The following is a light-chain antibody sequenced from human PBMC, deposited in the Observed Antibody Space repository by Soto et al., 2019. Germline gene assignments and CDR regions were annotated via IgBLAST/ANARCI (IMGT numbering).Light chain of an antibody. CDR1: QSVLYSSNHKNY. Sequence: DIVMTQSPESLAVSLGGRATVNCKSSQSVLYSSNHKNYLAWYQQKPGQPPKMIIYWASTRESGVPDRFSGSGSGINVTLTISSLQAEDVAVYYCQQYYNSRLSFGGGTKVEI. V-gene: IGKV4-1*01. CDR3: QQYYNSRLS. J-gene: IGKJ4*01. CDR2: WAS.